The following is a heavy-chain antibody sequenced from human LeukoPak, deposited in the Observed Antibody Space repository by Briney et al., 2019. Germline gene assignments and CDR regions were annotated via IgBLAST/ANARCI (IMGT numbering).Heavy chain of an antibody. CDR1: GFTFSNAC. Sequence: GGSLRLSCAAPGFTFSNACMHWVRQAPGKGVEWVAFIRYDGSNKYYADSVKGRFTISRDNSKNTLYLQMNSLRAEDTAVYYCAKDPKTTVVTIYYFDYWGQGTLVTVSS. D-gene: IGHD4-23*01. V-gene: IGHV3-30*02. J-gene: IGHJ4*02. CDR3: AKDPKTTVVTIYYFDY. CDR2: IRYDGSNK.